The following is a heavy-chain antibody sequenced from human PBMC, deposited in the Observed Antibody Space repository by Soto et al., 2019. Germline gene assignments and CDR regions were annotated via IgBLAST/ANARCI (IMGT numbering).Heavy chain of an antibody. D-gene: IGHD3-10*01. J-gene: IGHJ4*02. CDR2: ISYDGTNK. V-gene: IGHV3-30*18. Sequence: QMQLVESGGGVVQPGRSLRLSCAASGFSFNSYGMHWVRQAPGKGLERVAFISYDGTNKFYGDSVKGRFTISRDNSKSTLYLQMNSLRPEDTAVYYCAKTGVSVVRGVPQGFDYWGQGTLVTVSS. CDR1: GFSFNSYG. CDR3: AKTGVSVVRGVPQGFDY.